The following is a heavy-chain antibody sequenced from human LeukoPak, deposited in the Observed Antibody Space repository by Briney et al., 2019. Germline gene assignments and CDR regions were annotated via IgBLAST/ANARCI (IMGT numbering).Heavy chain of an antibody. J-gene: IGHJ6*02. D-gene: IGHD3-22*01. Sequence: ASVKVSCKASGYSFTRYYIQWVRQAPGQGLEWMGTINPSGGTISYAQKLQGRVTMTRDTSTSTVYMELSGLRSEDTAVYYCARGPDSSDYYYYYGMDVWGQGTTVTVSS. CDR1: GYSFTRYY. CDR2: INPSGGTI. CDR3: ARGPDSSDYYYYYGMDV. V-gene: IGHV1-46*01.